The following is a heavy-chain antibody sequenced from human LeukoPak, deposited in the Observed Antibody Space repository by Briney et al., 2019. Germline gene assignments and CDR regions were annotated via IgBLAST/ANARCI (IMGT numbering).Heavy chain of an antibody. J-gene: IGHJ4*02. Sequence: SETLSLTCTVSGGSISSYYWSWIRQPPGKGLEWIGYIYYSGNTNDNPSLKSRVTISIDTSKNQFSLKMSSVTAADTAVYYCARGRSHFDYWGQGTLVTVSS. CDR2: IYYSGNT. CDR1: GGSISSYY. V-gene: IGHV4-59*01. CDR3: ARGRSHFDY.